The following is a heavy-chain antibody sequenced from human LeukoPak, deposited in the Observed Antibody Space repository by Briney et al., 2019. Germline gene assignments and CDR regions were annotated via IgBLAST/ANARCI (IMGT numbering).Heavy chain of an antibody. D-gene: IGHD2-2*01. CDR2: ISSSGNT. CDR3: AKARATSPREYFDL. Sequence: SGGSLRLSCAASGITFSSYAMSWVRQPPGKGLEWVSAISSSGNTYQADSVNGRFTISRDNSENTLYLQMDSLRAEDTALYYCAKARATSPREYFDLWGRGTLVTVSS. J-gene: IGHJ2*01. CDR1: GITFSSYA. V-gene: IGHV3-23*01.